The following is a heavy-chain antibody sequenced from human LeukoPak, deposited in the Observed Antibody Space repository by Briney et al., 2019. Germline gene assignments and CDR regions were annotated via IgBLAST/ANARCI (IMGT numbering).Heavy chain of an antibody. V-gene: IGHV4-30-2*01. J-gene: IGHJ4*02. Sequence: SETLSLTCTVSGGSISRGGYYWSWIRQPPGKGLEWIGYIYHSGSTSYNPSLKSRVTMSVDTSKNQFSLKLTSVTAADTAVYYCATGYCSGGSCYMPFDSWGQGTLVTVSS. CDR3: ATGYCSGGSCYMPFDS. CDR2: IYHSGST. CDR1: GGSISRGGYY. D-gene: IGHD2-15*01.